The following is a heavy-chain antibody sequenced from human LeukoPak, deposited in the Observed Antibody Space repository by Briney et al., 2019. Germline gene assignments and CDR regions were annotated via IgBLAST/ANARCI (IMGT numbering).Heavy chain of an antibody. Sequence: GGSLRLSCAASGFTFSSYSMNWVRQAPGKGLEWVSSISSSSSYIYYADSVKGRFTISRDNAKNSLYLQMNSLRAEDTAVYYCARDGNWNSYFDYWGQGTLVTVSS. CDR3: ARDGNWNSYFDY. D-gene: IGHD1-7*01. J-gene: IGHJ4*02. CDR2: ISSSSSYI. V-gene: IGHV3-21*01. CDR1: GFTFSSYS.